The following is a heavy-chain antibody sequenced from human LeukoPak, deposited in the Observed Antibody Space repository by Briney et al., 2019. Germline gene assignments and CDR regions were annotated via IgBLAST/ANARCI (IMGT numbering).Heavy chain of an antibody. D-gene: IGHD4-17*01. Sequence: SETLSLTCTVSGGSISSGDYYWSWIRQPPGKGLEWIGYIYYSGSTYYNPSLKSRVTVSVDTSKNQFSLKLSSVTAADTAVYYCARGGIYGENDYWGQGTLVTVSS. CDR2: IYYSGST. V-gene: IGHV4-30-4*01. J-gene: IGHJ4*02. CDR1: GGSISSGDYY. CDR3: ARGGIYGENDY.